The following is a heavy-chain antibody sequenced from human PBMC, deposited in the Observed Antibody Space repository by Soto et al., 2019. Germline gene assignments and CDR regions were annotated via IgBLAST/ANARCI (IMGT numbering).Heavy chain of an antibody. Sequence: TLSLTCTVSGGSISSSSYYWGWIRQPPGKGLEWIGSIYYSGSTYYNPSLKSRVTISVDTSKNQFSLKLSSVTAADTAVYYCARLHGYYGMDVWGQGTTVTVSS. CDR1: GGSISSSSYY. J-gene: IGHJ6*02. CDR2: IYYSGST. V-gene: IGHV4-39*01. CDR3: ARLHGYYGMDV.